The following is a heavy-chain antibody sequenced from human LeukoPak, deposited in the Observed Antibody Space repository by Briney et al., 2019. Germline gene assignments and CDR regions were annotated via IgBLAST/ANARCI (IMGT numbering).Heavy chain of an antibody. J-gene: IGHJ5*02. CDR1: GYTFTSYY. D-gene: IGHD6-19*01. V-gene: IGHV1-46*03. Sequence: GASVKVSCKASGYTFTSYYMHWVRQAPGQGLEWMGIINPSGGSTSYAQKFQGRVTMTRDTSTSTVYMELSSLRSEDTAVYYCARGRIAVAGRSWFDPWGQGTLVTVSS. CDR3: ARGRIAVAGRSWFDP. CDR2: INPSGGST.